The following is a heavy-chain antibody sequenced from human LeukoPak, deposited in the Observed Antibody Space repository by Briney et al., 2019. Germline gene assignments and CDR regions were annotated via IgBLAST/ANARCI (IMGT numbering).Heavy chain of an antibody. V-gene: IGHV4-34*01. CDR2: INHSGST. CDR1: GGSFSGYY. D-gene: IGHD3-10*01. J-gene: IGHJ6*03. CDR3: ARGLLLWFGSYYYYYMDV. Sequence: PSETLSLTCAVYGGSFSGYYWSWIRQPPGKGLEWIGEINHSGSTNYNPSLKSRVTISVDTSKNQFSLKLSSVTAADTAVYYCARGLLLWFGSYYYYYMDVWGKGTTVTVSS.